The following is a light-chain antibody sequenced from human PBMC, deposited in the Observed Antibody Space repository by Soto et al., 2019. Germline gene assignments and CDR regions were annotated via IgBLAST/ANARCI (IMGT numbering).Light chain of an antibody. CDR2: EVT. J-gene: IGLJ1*01. CDR1: SGDIGAYNY. V-gene: IGLV2-14*01. Sequence: QSALTQPASVSGSPGQSITISCAGTSGDIGAYNYVSWYQQHPGKAPKLVIYEVTKRPSGVSNRFSGSKSANTASLTISGLQAEDEADYFSSSYTTTSTLVFGLGTKVTVL. CDR3: SSYTTTSTLV.